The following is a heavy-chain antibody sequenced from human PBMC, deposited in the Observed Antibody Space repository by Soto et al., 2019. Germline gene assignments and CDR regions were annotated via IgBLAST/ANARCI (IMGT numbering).Heavy chain of an antibody. D-gene: IGHD2-15*01. Sequence: HVQLVQSGAAVKKPGSSLKVSCRFPGGPFRGHTLNGVRRAPGQGFEGRGGLTPIFDAPFYAQNFRGRVTITADEPASTAYMELSSLTSEDTAVYYCARDRREVVGNDAFDFWGQGTMVTVSS. V-gene: IGHV1-69*12. CDR1: GGPFRGHT. J-gene: IGHJ3*01. CDR3: ARDRREVVGNDAFDF. CDR2: LTPIFDAP.